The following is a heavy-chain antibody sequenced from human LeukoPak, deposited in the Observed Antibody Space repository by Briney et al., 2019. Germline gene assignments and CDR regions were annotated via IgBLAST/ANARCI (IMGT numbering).Heavy chain of an antibody. J-gene: IGHJ4*02. Sequence: SETLSLTCTVSGNSISSYYWSWIRHPPGKGLEWIGYIYYSGSTNYNPSLKSRVTISVDTSKNQFSLKLSSVTAADTAVYYCARVENYCSSTSCSYYFDYWGQGTLVTVSS. V-gene: IGHV4-59*01. D-gene: IGHD2-2*01. CDR2: IYYSGST. CDR3: ARVENYCSSTSCSYYFDY. CDR1: GNSISSYY.